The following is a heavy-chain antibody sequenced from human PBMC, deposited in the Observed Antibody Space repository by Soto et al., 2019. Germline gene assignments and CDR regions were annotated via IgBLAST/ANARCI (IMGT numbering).Heavy chain of an antibody. V-gene: IGHV3-48*02. CDR3: VPQIGVTIFGVVPAALNWFDP. CDR1: GFTFSSYS. D-gene: IGHD3-3*01. J-gene: IGHJ5*02. CDR2: ISSSSSTI. Sequence: GGSLRLSCAASGFTFSSYSMNWVRQAPGKGLEWVSYISSSSSTIYYADSVKGRFTISRDNAKNSLYLQMNSLRDEDTAVYYCVPQIGVTIFGVVPAALNWFDPWGQGTLVTVSS.